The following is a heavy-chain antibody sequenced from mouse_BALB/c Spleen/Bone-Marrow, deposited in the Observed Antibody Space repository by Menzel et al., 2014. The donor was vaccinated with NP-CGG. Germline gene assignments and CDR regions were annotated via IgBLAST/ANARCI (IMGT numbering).Heavy chain of an antibody. J-gene: IGHJ2*01. CDR1: GFTFSSFG. V-gene: IGHV5-17*02. CDR3: ARGGNWEDFDY. D-gene: IGHD4-1*01. CDR2: ISSGSSTI. Sequence: EVKLVESGGGLVQPGGSRKLSCAASGFTFSSFGMHWVRQAPEGGLEWVAYISSGSSTIYYADTVKGRFTISRDNPKNTLFLQMTSLRSEDTAMYYCARGGNWEDFDYWGQGTTLTVSS.